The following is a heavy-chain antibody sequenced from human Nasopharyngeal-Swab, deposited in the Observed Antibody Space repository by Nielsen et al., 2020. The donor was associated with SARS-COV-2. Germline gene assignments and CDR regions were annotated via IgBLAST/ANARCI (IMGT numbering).Heavy chain of an antibody. J-gene: IGHJ6*02. Sequence: ASVKVSCKASGYTFTSYGISWVRQAPGQGLEWMGWISGYNGNTNYAQKLQGRVTMTTDTSTSTAHMELRRLRSDDTAVYYCARAPNSGYDSGLPMDVWGQGTTVTVSS. CDR2: ISGYNGNT. CDR3: ARAPNSGYDSGLPMDV. CDR1: GYTFTSYG. D-gene: IGHD5-12*01. V-gene: IGHV1-18*01.